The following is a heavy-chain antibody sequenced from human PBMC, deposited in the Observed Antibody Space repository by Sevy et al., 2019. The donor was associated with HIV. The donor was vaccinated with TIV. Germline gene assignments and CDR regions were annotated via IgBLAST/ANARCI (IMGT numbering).Heavy chain of an antibody. J-gene: IGHJ4*02. CDR2: IWYDGSNK. CDR3: ARGRDYGNFDY. D-gene: IGHD4-17*01. V-gene: IGHV3-33*01. CDR1: AFNFSIYG. Sequence: GGSLRLSCAASAFNFSIYGMHWVRQAPDKGLERVALIWYDGSNKYYADSVKGRFTISRDNSKSTLYLQMNSLRAEDTAVYYCARGRDYGNFDYWGRGTLVTVSS.